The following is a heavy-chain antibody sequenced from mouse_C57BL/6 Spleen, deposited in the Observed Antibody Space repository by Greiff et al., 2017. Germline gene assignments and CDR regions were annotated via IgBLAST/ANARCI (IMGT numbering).Heavy chain of an antibody. Sequence: EVMLVESGGDLVKPGGSLKLSCAASGFTFSSYGMSWVRQTPDKRLEWVATISSGGSYTYYPDSVKGRFTISRDKAKNTLYLQMSSLKSEDTAMYYCARALYDGYPRYCDVWGTGTTVTVAS. J-gene: IGHJ1*03. V-gene: IGHV5-6*02. CDR2: ISSGGSYT. CDR1: GFTFSSYG. CDR3: ARALYDGYPRYCDV. D-gene: IGHD2-3*01.